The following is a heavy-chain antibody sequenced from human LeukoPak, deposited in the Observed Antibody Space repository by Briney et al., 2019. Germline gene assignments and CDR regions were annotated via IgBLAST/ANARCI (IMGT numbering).Heavy chain of an antibody. D-gene: IGHD3-10*01. CDR2: IWYDGSHQ. J-gene: IGHJ5*02. CDR3: ARYLRLRYGSGANRFDP. Sequence: GGSLRLSCAAYGFSVSTYSMHWVRQAPGKRLESVAVIWYDGSHQYYADSVKGRFTISRDMSNNTLYLQMNNLRVDDTALYYCARYLRLRYGSGANRFDPWGQGTQVIVSS. CDR1: GFSVSTYS. V-gene: IGHV3-33*08.